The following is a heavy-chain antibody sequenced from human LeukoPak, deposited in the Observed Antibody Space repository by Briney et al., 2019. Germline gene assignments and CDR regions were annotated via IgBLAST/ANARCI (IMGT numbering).Heavy chain of an antibody. CDR2: IYHSGST. CDR3: ARHYDSSGYYSYYFDY. V-gene: IGHV4-59*01. J-gene: IGHJ4*02. D-gene: IGHD3-22*01. Sequence: SETLSLTCTVSGGSISSYYWSWIRQPPGKGLEWIGYIYHSGSTNYNPSLKSRVTISVDTSKNQFSLKLSSVTAADTAVYYCARHYDSSGYYSYYFDYWGQGTLVTVSS. CDR1: GGSISSYY.